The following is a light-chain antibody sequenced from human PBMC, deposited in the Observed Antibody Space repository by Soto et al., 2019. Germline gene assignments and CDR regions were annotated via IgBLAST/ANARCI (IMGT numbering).Light chain of an antibody. CDR2: GDN. V-gene: IGLV1-40*01. CDR1: SSNIGAEYD. Sequence: QSVLTQPPSVSGAPGQRVAISCTGSSSNIGAEYDVHWYQQLPGTAPKRLTYGDNNRPSGVPDRFSGSKSGTSASLAITGLQPEDEADYYCQSYDSSLTTFLFGTGPRSPS. CDR3: QSYDSSLTTFL. J-gene: IGLJ1*01.